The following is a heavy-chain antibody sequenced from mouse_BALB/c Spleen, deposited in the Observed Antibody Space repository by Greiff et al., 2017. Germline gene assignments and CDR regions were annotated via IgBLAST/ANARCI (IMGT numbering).Heavy chain of an antibody. Sequence: EVQRVESGGGLVQPGGSLKLSCAASGFTFSSYTMSWVRQTPEKRLEWVAYISNGGGSTYYPDTVKGRFTISRDNAKNTLYLQMSSLKSEDTAMYYCARQDLLTYYYAMDYWGQGTSVTVSS. J-gene: IGHJ4*01. CDR3: ARQDLLTYYYAMDY. CDR2: ISNGGGST. V-gene: IGHV5-12-2*01. D-gene: IGHD1-1*01. CDR1: GFTFSSYT.